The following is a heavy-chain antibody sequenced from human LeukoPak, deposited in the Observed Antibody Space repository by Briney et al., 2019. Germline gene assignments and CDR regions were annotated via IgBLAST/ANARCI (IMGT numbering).Heavy chain of an antibody. Sequence: GRSLRLSCVVSGLIFRNYGMHWVRQAPGKGLEWVAVISYDGSNKYYADSVKGRFTISRDNSKNTLYLQMNSLRAEDTAVYYCARDEVANWGSIDYWGQGTLVTVSS. CDR2: ISYDGSNK. V-gene: IGHV3-30*19. CDR3: ARDEVANWGSIDY. J-gene: IGHJ4*02. D-gene: IGHD7-27*01. CDR1: GLIFRNYG.